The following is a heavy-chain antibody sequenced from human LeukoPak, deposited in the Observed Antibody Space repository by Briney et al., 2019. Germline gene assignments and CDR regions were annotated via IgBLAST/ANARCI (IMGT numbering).Heavy chain of an antibody. Sequence: SETLSLTCTVSGDSITNSDYYWAWIRQPPGKRLEWIAIIYYSGTTYYSPSLKSRVTISVDTSKNQFSLNLSSVTAADTAMYYRAILLEGLSVLAYDFGG. CDR1: GDSITNSDYY. J-gene: IGHJ3*01. D-gene: IGHD3-3*01. V-gene: IGHV4-39*01. CDR3: AILLEGLSVLAYDF. CDR2: IYYSGTT.